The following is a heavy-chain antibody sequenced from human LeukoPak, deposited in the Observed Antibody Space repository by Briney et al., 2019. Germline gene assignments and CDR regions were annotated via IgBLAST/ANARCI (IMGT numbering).Heavy chain of an antibody. CDR2: ISYDGSNK. D-gene: IGHD4-17*01. V-gene: IGHV3-30*18. CDR1: GFTFTDYG. Sequence: GGSLRLSCAASGFTFTDYGMHWVRQAPGKGLEWVAVISYDGSNKYYADSVKGRFTISRDNSKNTLYLQMNSLRAEDTAVYYCAKTPVDYGDPMGYFDYWGQGTLVTVSS. CDR3: AKTPVDYGDPMGYFDY. J-gene: IGHJ4*02.